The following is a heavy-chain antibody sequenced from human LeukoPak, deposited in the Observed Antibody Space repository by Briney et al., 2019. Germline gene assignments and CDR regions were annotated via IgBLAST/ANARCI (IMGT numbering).Heavy chain of an antibody. CDR2: ISSSSSTI. V-gene: IGHV3-48*01. J-gene: IGHJ4*02. D-gene: IGHD6-13*01. CDR3: ARGIQDSSSWPIDY. Sequence: PGGSLRLSCAASGFTFSSYSMNWVRQAPGKGLEWVSSISSSSSTIYYADSVKGRFTISRDNAKNSLYLQMNSLRAEDTAVYYCARGIQDSSSWPIDYWGQGTLVTVSS. CDR1: GFTFSSYS.